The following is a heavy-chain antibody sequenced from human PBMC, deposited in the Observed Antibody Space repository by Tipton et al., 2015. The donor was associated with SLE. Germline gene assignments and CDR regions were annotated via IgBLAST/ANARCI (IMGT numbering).Heavy chain of an antibody. J-gene: IGHJ4*02. CDR1: GGSINGYF. CDR3: AKHTGASPLDS. V-gene: IGHV4-59*08. CDR2: IHYSGSS. D-gene: IGHD3-10*01. Sequence: LRLSCTVSGGSINGYFWSWIRQPPGKELEWIGYIHYSGSSHYSPSLESRVTISADTSKNQFSLMMRSVTAADTAVYYCAKHTGASPLDSWGQGTLVTVSS.